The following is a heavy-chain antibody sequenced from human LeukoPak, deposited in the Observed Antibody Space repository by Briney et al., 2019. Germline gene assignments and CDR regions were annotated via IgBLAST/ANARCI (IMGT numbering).Heavy chain of an antibody. CDR3: ARAFVHQMVRGVTVYWFDP. V-gene: IGHV1-2*02. J-gene: IGHJ5*02. Sequence: ASVKVSCKASGYTFTGYYMHWVRQAPGQGLEWMGWINPNSGGTNYAQKFQGRVTMTRDTSISTAYMELSRLRSDDTAVYYCARAFVHQMVRGVTVYWFDPWGQGTLVTVSS. D-gene: IGHD3-10*01. CDR1: GYTFTGYY. CDR2: INPNSGGT.